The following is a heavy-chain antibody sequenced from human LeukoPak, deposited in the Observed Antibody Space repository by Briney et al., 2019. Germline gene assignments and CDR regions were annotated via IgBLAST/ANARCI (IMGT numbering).Heavy chain of an antibody. J-gene: IGHJ2*01. D-gene: IGHD6-19*01. Sequence: PSETLSLTCTVSGGSISSYYWSWIRQPAGKGLEXIGRIYTSGSTNYNPSLKSRVTMSVDTSKNQFSLKLSSVTAADTAVYYCARVGYSSGWYFDLWGRGTLVTVSS. CDR1: GGSISSYY. V-gene: IGHV4-4*07. CDR3: ARVGYSSGWYFDL. CDR2: IYTSGST.